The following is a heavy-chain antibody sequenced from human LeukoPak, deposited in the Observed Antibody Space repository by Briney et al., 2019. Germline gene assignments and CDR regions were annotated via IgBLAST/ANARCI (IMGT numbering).Heavy chain of an antibody. CDR2: ISPTSGGT. CDR3: ARDKYYGSGSFRIDY. J-gene: IGHJ4*02. V-gene: IGHV1-2*02. Sequence: ASVKVSCKSSGYTFTGYYMHWVRQAPGQGLEWMGWISPTSGGTNYAQKFQGRVTMTRDTSISTAYMELSRLRSDDTAVYYCARDKYYGSGSFRIDYWGQGTLVTVSS. D-gene: IGHD3-10*01. CDR1: GYTFTGYY.